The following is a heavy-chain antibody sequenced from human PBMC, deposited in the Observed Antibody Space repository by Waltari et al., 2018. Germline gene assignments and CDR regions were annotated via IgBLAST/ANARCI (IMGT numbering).Heavy chain of an antibody. J-gene: IGHJ4*02. CDR3: AKAGCTSCYNPLVDY. V-gene: IGHV3-30*02. D-gene: IGHD2-2*02. CDR2: IRSDGSNK. CDR1: GFPFSSYG. Sequence: QVQLVESGGGVVQPGGSLRLSCAASGFPFSSYGMHWVRQAPGKGLEWVAFIRSDGSNKYYADSVKGRFTISRDNSKNTLYLQMNSLRTEDAAVYYCAKAGCTSCYNPLVDYWGQGTLVTVSP.